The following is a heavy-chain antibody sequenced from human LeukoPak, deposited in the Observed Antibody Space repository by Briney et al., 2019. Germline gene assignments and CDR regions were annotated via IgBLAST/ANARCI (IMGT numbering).Heavy chain of an antibody. D-gene: IGHD3-10*01. CDR3: ASGEGFGESMSFDN. Sequence: ASVKVSCKASGYTFGSDDINWVRQATGQGLEWMGWINPNNGNLGYAQKFQGRVTITRNTPISTAYMELSSLRSDDTAVYYCASGEGFGESMSFDNWGQGTLVTVSS. J-gene: IGHJ4*02. CDR2: INPNNGNL. CDR1: GYTFGSDD. V-gene: IGHV1-8*03.